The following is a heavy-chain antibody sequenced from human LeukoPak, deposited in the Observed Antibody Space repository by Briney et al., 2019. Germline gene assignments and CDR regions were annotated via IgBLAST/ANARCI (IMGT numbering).Heavy chain of an antibody. CDR3: ARALSWTTESYYYMDV. CDR1: GFTFDDYA. CDR2: ISWNSGTR. V-gene: IGHV3-9*01. Sequence: GGSLRLSCAASGFTFDDYAMHWVRQPPGKGLEWVSGISWNSGTRGYADSVKGRFTISRDNAKTSLYLQMNSLRAEDTAVYYCARALSWTTESYYYMDVWGKGTTVTVSS. D-gene: IGHD3/OR15-3a*01. J-gene: IGHJ6*03.